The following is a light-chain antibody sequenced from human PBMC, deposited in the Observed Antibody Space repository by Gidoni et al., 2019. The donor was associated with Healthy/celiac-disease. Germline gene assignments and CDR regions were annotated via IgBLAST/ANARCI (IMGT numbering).Light chain of an antibody. CDR1: QSISSY. V-gene: IGKV1-39*01. CDR2: AAS. CDR3: QQSYSTPT. Sequence: DIQMPQSPSSLSASVGDRVTIPCRASQSISSYLNWYQQKPGKAPKLLIYAASSLQSGVPSRFSGSGSGTDFTLTSSSLQPEDFATYYCQQSYSTPTFGGGTKVEIK. J-gene: IGKJ4*01.